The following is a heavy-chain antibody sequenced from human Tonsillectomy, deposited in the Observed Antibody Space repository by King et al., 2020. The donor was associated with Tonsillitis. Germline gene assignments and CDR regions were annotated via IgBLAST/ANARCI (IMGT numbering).Heavy chain of an antibody. J-gene: IGHJ6*02. V-gene: IGHV3-23*04. CDR3: AKPAGYCNITTCSTGGMDV. D-gene: IGHD2-2*01. CDR2: ISGSGGST. CDR1: GFTFTSYA. Sequence: EVQLVQSGGGLVQPGGSLRLSCAASGFTFTSYAMSWVRQAPGKGLEWVSVISGSGGSTYYADSVKGRLTISRDNSKNTLYLQMNSLRAEDTAVYYCAKPAGYCNITTCSTGGMDVWGQGTTVTVSS.